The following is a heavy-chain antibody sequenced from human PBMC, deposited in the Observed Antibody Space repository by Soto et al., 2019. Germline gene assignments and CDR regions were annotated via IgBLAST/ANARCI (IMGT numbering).Heavy chain of an antibody. CDR1: GFTFRSYA. D-gene: IGHD1-1*01. CDR2: MSGSGDNT. CDR3: ANGRTYNDANYFEP. J-gene: IGHJ5*02. Sequence: EVQLLESGGDLVQPGGSLRLSCAASGFTFRSYAMSWVRQAPGKGPEWVSSMSGSGDNTYYADSVKGRFIISRDNSKNTLYLQMSSRRVDDTSVYSCANGRTYNDANYFEPWGQGTLVSVSS. V-gene: IGHV3-23*01.